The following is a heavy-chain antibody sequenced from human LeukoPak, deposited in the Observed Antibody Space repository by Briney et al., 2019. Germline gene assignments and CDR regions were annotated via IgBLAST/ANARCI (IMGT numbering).Heavy chain of an antibody. CDR1: AGSISSSSYY. V-gene: IGHV4-39*01. D-gene: IGHD3-9*01. CDR3: ARIRYYDILTGYYPIGYYYGMDV. CDR2: IYYSGST. Sequence: PSETLSLTCTVSAGSISSSSYYWGWTRQPPGKGLEWIGSIYYSGSTYYNPSLKSRVTISVDTSKNQFSLKLSSVTAADTAVYYCARIRYYDILTGYYPIGYYYGMDVWGQGTTVTVSS. J-gene: IGHJ6*02.